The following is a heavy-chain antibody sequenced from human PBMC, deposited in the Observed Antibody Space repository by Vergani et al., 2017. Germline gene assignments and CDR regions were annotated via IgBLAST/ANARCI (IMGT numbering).Heavy chain of an antibody. D-gene: IGHD3-9*01. Sequence: QVQLQESGPGLLKPSQTLSLPCPVSGASVSRGTYYWTWIRPPAGKKLEWIVRMYTSGHTIYNPSLGSRVTMSVDTSKNQFSLKLRSVTAADTAVYFCARVMYRDEASTGYRLEGMDIWGQGTTVTISS. CDR1: GASVSRGTYY. J-gene: IGHJ6*02. V-gene: IGHV4-61*02. CDR3: ARVMYRDEASTGYRLEGMDI. CDR2: MYTSGHT.